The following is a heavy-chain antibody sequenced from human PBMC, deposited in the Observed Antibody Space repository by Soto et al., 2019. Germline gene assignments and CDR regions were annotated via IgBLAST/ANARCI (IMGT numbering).Heavy chain of an antibody. J-gene: IGHJ5*02. D-gene: IGHD4-17*01. CDR1: GGSISSSY. Sequence: SETLSLICTVSGGSISSSYWSWIRQAPGKGLEWIGYFFYSGSTNYNPSLKSRVTISVDTSKNQFSLKLSSVTAADTAVYYCARHGATVTTGGFWFDPWGQGTLVTVSS. CDR2: FFYSGST. V-gene: IGHV4-59*08. CDR3: ARHGATVTTGGFWFDP.